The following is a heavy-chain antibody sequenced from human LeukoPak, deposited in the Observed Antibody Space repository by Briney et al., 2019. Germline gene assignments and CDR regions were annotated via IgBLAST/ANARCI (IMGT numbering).Heavy chain of an antibody. CDR2: INGNGGST. CDR3: ARVPYDSSGYRTYYFDY. CDR1: GFTFDDYG. Sequence: GGSLRLSCAASGFTFDDYGMSWVRQAPGKGLEWVPGINGNGGSTGYADSVKGRFTISRDNAKNSLYLQMNSLRAEDTALYYCARVPYDSSGYRTYYFDYWGQGTLVTVSS. V-gene: IGHV3-20*04. D-gene: IGHD3-22*01. J-gene: IGHJ4*02.